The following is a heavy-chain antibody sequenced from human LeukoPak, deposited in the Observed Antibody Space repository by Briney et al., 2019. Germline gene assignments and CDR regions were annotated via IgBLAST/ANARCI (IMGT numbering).Heavy chain of an antibody. J-gene: IGHJ3*02. CDR2: IYHSGST. CDR1: GYSISSGYY. Sequence: PSETLSLTCAVSGYSISSGYYWGWIRPPPGKGLEWIGSIYHSGSTYYNPSLKSRVTISVDTSKNQFSLKLSSVTAADTAVYYCARGNILKVRQNAFDIWGQGTMVTVSS. CDR3: ARGNILKVRQNAFDI. D-gene: IGHD3-10*01. V-gene: IGHV4-38-2*01.